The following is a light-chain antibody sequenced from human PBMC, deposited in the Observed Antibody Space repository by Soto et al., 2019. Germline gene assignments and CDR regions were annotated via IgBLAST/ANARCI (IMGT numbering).Light chain of an antibody. CDR3: QQYYSYPRT. CDR2: AAS. J-gene: IGKJ1*01. CDR1: QGISSY. Sequence: AIRMTQSPSSFSASTGDRVTITCRASQGISSYLAWYQQKPGKAPKLLIYAASTLQSGVPSRFSGSGSGTDFALTISCLQSDDFEPYYCQQYYSYPRTFGQGTKVDIK. V-gene: IGKV1-8*01.